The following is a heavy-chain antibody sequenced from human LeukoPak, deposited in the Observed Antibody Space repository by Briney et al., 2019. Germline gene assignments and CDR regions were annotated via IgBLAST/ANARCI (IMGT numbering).Heavy chain of an antibody. V-gene: IGHV3-7*03. CDR1: GFTFSSYW. Sequence: GGALRLFCAASGFTFSSYWMSLVRQAPGNGLEWVANIKQDGSEKYYVDSVKGRFTISRDNAKNSLYLQMNSLRAEDTAVYYCARQGLTIAVADYWGQGTLVTVSS. J-gene: IGHJ4*02. D-gene: IGHD6-19*01. CDR3: ARQGLTIAVADY. CDR2: IKQDGSEK.